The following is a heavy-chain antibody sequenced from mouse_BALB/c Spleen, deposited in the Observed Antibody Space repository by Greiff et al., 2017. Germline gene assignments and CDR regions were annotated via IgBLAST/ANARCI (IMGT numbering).Heavy chain of an antibody. Sequence: VKLMESGPGLVQPSQSLSITCTVSGFSLTSYGVHWVRQSPGKGLEWLGVIWSGGSTDYNAAFISRLSISKDNSKSQVFFKMNSLQANDSTIYYCARNYYGSSYYFDYWGQGTTLTVSS. CDR2: IWSGGST. D-gene: IGHD1-1*01. J-gene: IGHJ2*01. CDR1: GFSLTSYG. V-gene: IGHV2-2*02. CDR3: ARNYYGSSYYFDY.